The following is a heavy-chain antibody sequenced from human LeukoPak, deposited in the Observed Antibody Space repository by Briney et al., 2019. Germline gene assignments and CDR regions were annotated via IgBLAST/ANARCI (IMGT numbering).Heavy chain of an antibody. Sequence: GGSLRLSCAASGFTFSSYWMSWVRQAPGKGLEWVANIKQDGSEKYYVDSVKGRFTISRDNAKNSLYLQMNSLRAEDTAVYYCATRGAPSYYYGMDVWGQGTTVTVSS. CDR2: IKQDGSEK. V-gene: IGHV3-7*01. J-gene: IGHJ6*02. CDR3: ATRGAPSYYYGMDV. D-gene: IGHD1-26*01. CDR1: GFTFSSYW.